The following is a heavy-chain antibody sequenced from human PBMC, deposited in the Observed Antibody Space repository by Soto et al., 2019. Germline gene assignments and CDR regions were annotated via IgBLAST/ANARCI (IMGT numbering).Heavy chain of an antibody. CDR3: ARAGIQLSYAFDY. D-gene: IGHD5-18*01. Sequence: PSETLSLTCSVSGTSVSNYYWSWIRQPAGKGLEHIGRIYTSGSTSYNPSLKSRVTMSMDTSQTQIYLNLTSVTAADTAVYYCARAGIQLSYAFDYWGQGILVTVSS. CDR1: GTSVSNYY. J-gene: IGHJ4*02. V-gene: IGHV4-4*07. CDR2: IYTSGST.